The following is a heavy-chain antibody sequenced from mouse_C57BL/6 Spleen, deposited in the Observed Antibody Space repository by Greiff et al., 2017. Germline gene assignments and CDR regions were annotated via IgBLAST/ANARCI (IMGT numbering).Heavy chain of an antibody. CDR2: INPYNGGT. V-gene: IGHV1-19*01. J-gene: IGHJ4*01. Sequence: EVQLQQSGHVLVKPGASVKMSCKASGYTFTDYYMNWVKQSHGKSLEWIGVINPYNGGTGYNQKFKGKATFTVDKSSSTAYLELNSLTSEDSAVYYGERGTTVDYAMDCWGQGTSVTVSS. D-gene: IGHD1-1*01. CDR1: GYTFTDYY. CDR3: ERGTTVDYAMDC.